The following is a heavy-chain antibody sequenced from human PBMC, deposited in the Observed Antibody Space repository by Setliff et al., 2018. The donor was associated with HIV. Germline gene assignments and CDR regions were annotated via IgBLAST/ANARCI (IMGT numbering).Heavy chain of an antibody. J-gene: IGHJ4*02. CDR3: TRLAGGYADY. CDR2: ISTSGST. Sequence: PSETLSLTCTVSGASFTTHYWSLIRQPPGKGLEWSGCISTSGSTNYNPSLKSRVTLSIDMSKNQFSLKMSSVTAADTAVYYCTRLAGGYADYWGQGTLVTVS. V-gene: IGHV4-4*09. CDR1: GASFTTHY. D-gene: IGHD5-12*01.